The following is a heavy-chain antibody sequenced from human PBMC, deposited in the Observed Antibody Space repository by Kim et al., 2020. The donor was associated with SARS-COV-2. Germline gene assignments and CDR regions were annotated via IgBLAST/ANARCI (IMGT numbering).Heavy chain of an antibody. V-gene: IGHV3-23*01. CDR1: GFTFSSYA. CDR2: ISGSGGST. D-gene: IGHD4-17*01. CDR3: AKDISYGDYRPEYFQH. J-gene: IGHJ1*01. Sequence: GGSLRLSCAASGFTFSSYAMSWVRQAPGKGLEWVSAISGSGGSTYYADSVKGRFTISRDNSKNTLYLQMNSLRAEDTAVYYCAKDISYGDYRPEYFQHWGQGTLVTVSS.